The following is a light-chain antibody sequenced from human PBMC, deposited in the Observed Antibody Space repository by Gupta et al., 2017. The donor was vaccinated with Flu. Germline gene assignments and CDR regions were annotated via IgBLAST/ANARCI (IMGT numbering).Light chain of an antibody. CDR3: SSYTNDDTWV. V-gene: IGLV2-18*02. J-gene: IGLJ3*02. CDR1: SSDIGIYNR. CDR2: EVR. Sequence: SVTISCTGTSSDIGIYNRVSWYQQPPGTPPNLIFAEVRSRPAGVPDRLAASKSGKTAFLTISGLQAEDEAYYYCSSYTNDDTWVFGGGTKVTVL.